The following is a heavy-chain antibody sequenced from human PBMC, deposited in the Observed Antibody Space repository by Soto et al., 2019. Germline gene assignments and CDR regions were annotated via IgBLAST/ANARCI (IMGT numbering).Heavy chain of an antibody. J-gene: IGHJ4*02. V-gene: IGHV4-34*01. CDR2: INHSGST. CDR1: GGSFSGYY. CDR3: ARGHMTPYY. Sequence: SETLSLTCAVYGGSFSGYYWSWIRQPPGKGLEWIGEINHSGSTNYNPSLKSRVTISVDTSKNQFSLKLSSVTAADMAVYYCARGHMTPYYWGQGTLVTVSS. D-gene: IGHD2-15*01.